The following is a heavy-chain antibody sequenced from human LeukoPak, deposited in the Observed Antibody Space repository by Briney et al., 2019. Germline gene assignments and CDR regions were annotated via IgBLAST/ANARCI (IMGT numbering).Heavy chain of an antibody. J-gene: IGHJ4*02. CDR2: INPSGGST. V-gene: IGHV1-46*01. CDR1: GYTFTNYY. D-gene: IGHD6-19*01. CDR3: ARGGVAVATLKSIDY. Sequence: ASVKVSCKASGYTFTNYYMYWVRHPPGQGLEWMGIINPSGGSTSYAQKFQGRVTMTRDTSTTTVYMELSSLRSEDTAVYYCARGGVAVATLKSIDYWGQGTLVTVSS.